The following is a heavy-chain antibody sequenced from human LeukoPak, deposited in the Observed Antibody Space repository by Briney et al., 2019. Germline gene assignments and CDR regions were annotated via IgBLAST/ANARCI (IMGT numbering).Heavy chain of an antibody. J-gene: IGHJ4*02. CDR2: IASKTDGGAT. D-gene: IGHD3-10*01. V-gene: IGHV3-15*07. Sequence: PGGSLRLSCSASGLTVTNAWMNWVRQAPGEGLDWVGRIASKTDGGATDYAAPVKGRFTISRDDSKNTLDLQMNSLKTEDTAVYYCTTGIRGDWGQGTLVTVSS. CDR3: TTGIRGD. CDR1: GLTVTNAW.